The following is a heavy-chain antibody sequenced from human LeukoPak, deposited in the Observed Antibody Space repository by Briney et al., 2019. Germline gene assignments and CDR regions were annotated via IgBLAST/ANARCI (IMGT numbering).Heavy chain of an antibody. Sequence: GGSLRLSCAASGFTFSSYEMNWVRQPPGIGVEWVANIKEDGSEKYYVDSVKGRFTISRDNAKNPLYLQMNSLRAEDTAVYYCARARLLDYWGQGTLVTVSS. CDR2: IKEDGSEK. CDR3: ARARLLDY. CDR1: GFTFSSYE. J-gene: IGHJ4*02. V-gene: IGHV3-7*05.